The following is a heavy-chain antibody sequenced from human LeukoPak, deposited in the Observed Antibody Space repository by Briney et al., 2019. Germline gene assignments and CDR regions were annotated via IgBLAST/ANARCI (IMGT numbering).Heavy chain of an antibody. V-gene: IGHV1-69*04. CDR1: GGTFSSYA. Sequence: SVKVSCKASGGTFSSYAISWVRQAPGQGLEWMGRIIPVLGIANYAQKFQGRVTITADKSTSTAYMELSSLRSEDTAVYYCARSRRNTAMVPLGYWGQGTLVTVSS. J-gene: IGHJ4*02. CDR2: IIPVLGIA. CDR3: ARSRRNTAMVPLGY. D-gene: IGHD5-18*01.